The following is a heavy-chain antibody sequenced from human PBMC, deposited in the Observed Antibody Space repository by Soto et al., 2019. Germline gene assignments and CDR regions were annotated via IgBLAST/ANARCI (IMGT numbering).Heavy chain of an antibody. CDR1: GYTFTSYG. Sequence: ASVKVSCKASGYTFTSYGISWVRQAPGQGLEWMGWISAYNGNTNYAQKLQGRVTMTTDTSTSTAYMELRSLRSDDTAVYYCARVHLWFGEFLRFRWFDLWAQGNLVTVSS. CDR3: ARVHLWFGEFLRFRWFDL. J-gene: IGHJ5*02. CDR2: ISAYNGNT. D-gene: IGHD3-10*01. V-gene: IGHV1-18*01.